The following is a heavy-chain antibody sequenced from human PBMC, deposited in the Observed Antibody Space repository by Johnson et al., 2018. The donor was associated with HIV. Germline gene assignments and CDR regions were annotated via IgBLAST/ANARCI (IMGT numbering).Heavy chain of an antibody. J-gene: IGHJ3*02. CDR2: ISYDGSSK. CDR3: ANIAVVYAFDI. Sequence: QVQLVESGGGVVQPGGSLRLSCAASGFTFSSYAMHWVRQAPGKGLEWVAVISYDGSSKNYADSVKGRFTISRDNSKNTLYLQMNSLRAEDTAVYYCANIAVVYAFDIWGQGTMVTVSS. D-gene: IGHD6-19*01. V-gene: IGHV3-30*04. CDR1: GFTFSSYA.